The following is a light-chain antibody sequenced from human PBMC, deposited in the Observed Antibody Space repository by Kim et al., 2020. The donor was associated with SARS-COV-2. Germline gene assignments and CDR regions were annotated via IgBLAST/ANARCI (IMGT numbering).Light chain of an antibody. V-gene: IGKV1-5*01. CDR3: QQYNDYSGT. CDR2: DAS. Sequence: VSVGDRVTITGRASQRINTWLAWYQQRPVKAPKPLIYDASSLESGVPSRFSGSGSGTDFTLTINSLQPDDFATYYCQQYNDYSGTFGQGTKVDIK. CDR1: QRINTW. J-gene: IGKJ1*01.